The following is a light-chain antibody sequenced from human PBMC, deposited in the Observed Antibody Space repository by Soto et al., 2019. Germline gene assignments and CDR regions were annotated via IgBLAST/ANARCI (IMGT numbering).Light chain of an antibody. CDR1: QRVSSNY. CDR2: GVS. CDR3: LQYGSSPWT. V-gene: IGKV3-20*01. Sequence: SPGTLSLSPGERATLSCRASQRVSSNYLAWYQQKPGQAPRLLMYGVSSRATGIPDRFSGSGSGTDFTLTISRLEPEDFAVYYCLQYGSSPWTFGQGTKVEIK. J-gene: IGKJ1*01.